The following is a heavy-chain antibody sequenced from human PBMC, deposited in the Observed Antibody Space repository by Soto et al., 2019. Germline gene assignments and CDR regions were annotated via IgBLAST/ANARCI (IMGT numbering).Heavy chain of an antibody. CDR1: GFTFGSYW. D-gene: IGHD3-10*01. V-gene: IGHV3-7*01. CDR3: AIDSGYGSGASVNHYLAY. CDR2: IKMDASEK. Sequence: EVQLVESGGGLVQPGGSLRLSCAASGFTFGSYWMSWVRQAPGKGLEWLATIKMDASEKKYVDSVKGRFTMSRDNAKNSLYLQMDSLRAEDTAVYYCAIDSGYGSGASVNHYLAYWGHGTLVTVSS. J-gene: IGHJ4*01.